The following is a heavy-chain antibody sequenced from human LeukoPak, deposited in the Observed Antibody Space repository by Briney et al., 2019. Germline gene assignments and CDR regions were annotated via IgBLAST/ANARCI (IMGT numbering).Heavy chain of an antibody. Sequence: PSETLSLTSSVASDSSSTCYWPSFRQPPGKGLEWIGYIFHSGTTSYNPSLKSRVTISIDTSNNQFSLKLNSVTAADTAVYYCARHGAVALSYSFDNWGQGTMVTVSS. D-gene: IGHD3-3*01. J-gene: IGHJ3*02. V-gene: IGHV4-59*08. CDR1: SDSSSTCY. CDR2: IFHSGTT. CDR3: ARHGAVALSYSFDN.